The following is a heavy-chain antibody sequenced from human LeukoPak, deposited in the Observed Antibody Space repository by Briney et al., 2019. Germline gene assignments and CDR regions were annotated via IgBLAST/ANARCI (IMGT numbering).Heavy chain of an antibody. CDR3: ARGLGYCSGGSCYRWFDP. J-gene: IGHJ5*02. D-gene: IGHD2-15*01. CDR1: GYTFTGYY. Sequence: ASVKVSCKASGYTFTGYYMHWVRQAPGQGLEWMGWINPNSGGTNYAQKFQGRVTMTRNTSISTAYMELSSLRSEDTAVYYCARGLGYCSGGSCYRWFDPWGQGTLVTVSS. CDR2: INPNSGGT. V-gene: IGHV1-2*02.